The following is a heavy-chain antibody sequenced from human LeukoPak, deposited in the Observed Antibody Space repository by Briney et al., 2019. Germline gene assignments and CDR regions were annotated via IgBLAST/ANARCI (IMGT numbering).Heavy chain of an antibody. D-gene: IGHD3-10*01. J-gene: IGHJ5*02. CDR1: GFTFSIHW. Sequence: GGSLRLSCGASGFTFSIHWMHWVRQAPGKGLEWVSGINWNGGSTGYADSVKGRFTISRDNAKNSLYLQMNSLRAEDTALYYWAKQWMVLGVTLSFVPCGQGTLVTVSS. CDR3: AKQWMVLGVTLSFVP. CDR2: INWNGGST. V-gene: IGHV3-20*04.